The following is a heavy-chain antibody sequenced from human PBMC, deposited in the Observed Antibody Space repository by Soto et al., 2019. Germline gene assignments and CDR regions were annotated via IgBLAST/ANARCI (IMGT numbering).Heavy chain of an antibody. Sequence: SETLSLTCTVSGGSISSYYWSWIRRPPGKGLEWIGYIYYSGSTDYNPSLKRRVTISVGTSKNQFSLKLSSVTAADTAAYYCARDPGGAAGGGAPINWFDPWGQGTLVTVSS. CDR2: IYYSGST. CDR1: GGSISSYY. D-gene: IGHD6-13*01. CDR3: ARDPGGAAGGGAPINWFDP. J-gene: IGHJ5*02. V-gene: IGHV4-59*01.